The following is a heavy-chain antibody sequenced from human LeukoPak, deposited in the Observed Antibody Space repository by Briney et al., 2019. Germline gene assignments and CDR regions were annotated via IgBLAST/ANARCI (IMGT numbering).Heavy chain of an antibody. J-gene: IGHJ4*02. Sequence: ASETLSLTCSVSGGSVSNYYWSWIRQPQGRELDGLGYVYCTGSTNYNPSLKSRVTMFEDKSKNQFSLRLYSVTVADTAVYYCARHFAYSSSSYFDYWGQGSLVTVSS. CDR3: ARHFAYSSSSYFDY. CDR1: GGSVSNYY. V-gene: IGHV4-59*08. CDR2: VYCTGST. D-gene: IGHD6-6*01.